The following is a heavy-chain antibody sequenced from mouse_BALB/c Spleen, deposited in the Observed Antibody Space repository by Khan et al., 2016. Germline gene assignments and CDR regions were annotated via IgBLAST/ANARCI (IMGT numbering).Heavy chain of an antibody. D-gene: IGHD2-3*01. CDR1: GFTFSSFG. V-gene: IGHV5-17*02. Sequence: EVELVESGGGLVQPGGSRKLSCAASGFTFSSFGMHWVRQAPEKGLEWVAYISSGSSNIYYADTVKGRFTISRDNPKNTMFLQMTSLRSEDTAMYYCSRGGFYDGYLLAYWGQGTLVTVSA. J-gene: IGHJ3*01. CDR2: ISSGSSNI. CDR3: SRGGFYDGYLLAY.